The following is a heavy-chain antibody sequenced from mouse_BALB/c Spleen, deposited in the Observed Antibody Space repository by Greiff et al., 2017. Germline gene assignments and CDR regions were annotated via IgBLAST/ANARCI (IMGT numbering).Heavy chain of an antibody. CDR3: AREGGYYGNYEAMDY. CDR2: ISSGGSYT. J-gene: IGHJ4*01. CDR1: GFTFSSYG. Sequence: EVKLMESGGDLVKPGGSLKLSCAASGFTFSSYGMSWVRQTPDKRLEWVATISSGGSYTYYPDSVKGRFTISRDNAKNTLYLQMSSLKSEDTAMYYCAREGGYYGNYEAMDYWGQGTSVTVSS. V-gene: IGHV5-6*01. D-gene: IGHD2-1*01.